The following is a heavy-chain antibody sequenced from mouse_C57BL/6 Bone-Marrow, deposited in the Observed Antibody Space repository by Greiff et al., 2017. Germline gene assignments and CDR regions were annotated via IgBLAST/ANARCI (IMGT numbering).Heavy chain of an antibody. Sequence: VQLQQSGAELVKPGASVKMSCKASGYTFTTYPIEWMKQNHGKSLEWIGNFHPYNDDTKYNEKFKGKATLTVEKSSSTVYLELSRLTSDYSSVYYCARRDDGYWYFDVWGTGTTVTVSS. V-gene: IGHV1-47*01. CDR3: ARRDDGYWYFDV. D-gene: IGHD2-3*01. CDR1: GYTFTTYP. J-gene: IGHJ1*03. CDR2: FHPYNDDT.